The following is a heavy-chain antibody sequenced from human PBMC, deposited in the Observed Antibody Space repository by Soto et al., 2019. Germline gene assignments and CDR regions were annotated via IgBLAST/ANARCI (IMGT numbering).Heavy chain of an antibody. J-gene: IGHJ4*02. CDR2: IYWDNDK. Sequence: QITLKESGPTLVKPTQNLTLTCSFSGFSLRTTGVGVGWIRQSPGKALEWLAIIYWDNDKRYSPSLKSRVTITKDTSKNQVVLTVTNMDPVDTGTYYCARSLWFGELHWGQGALVTVSS. D-gene: IGHD3-10*01. CDR1: GFSLRTTGVG. V-gene: IGHV2-5*02. CDR3: ARSLWFGELH.